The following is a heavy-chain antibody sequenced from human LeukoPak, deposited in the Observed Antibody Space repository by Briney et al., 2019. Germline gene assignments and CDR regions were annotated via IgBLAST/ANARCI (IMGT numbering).Heavy chain of an antibody. J-gene: IGHJ4*02. V-gene: IGHV3-74*01. CDR1: GFTFSSYW. CDR2: INSDGSST. Sequence: QPGGSLRLSCAASGFTFSSYWMHWVRHAPGKGLVWVSRINSDGSSTSYADSVKGRFTISRDNAKNTLYLQMNSLRAEDTALYYCARMDSSGYTYFDYWGQGTLVTVSS. D-gene: IGHD3-22*01. CDR3: ARMDSSGYTYFDY.